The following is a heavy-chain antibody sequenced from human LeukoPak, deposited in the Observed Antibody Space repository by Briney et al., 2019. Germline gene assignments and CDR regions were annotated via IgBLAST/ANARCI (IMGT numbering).Heavy chain of an antibody. Sequence: PGGSLRLSCAASGFTFSSYAMSWVRQAPGKGLEWVSAISGSGGSTYYADSVKGRITISRDNSKNTLYLQMNSLRAEDTAVYYCAKARRITMIVVVPLWFDPWGQGTLVTVSS. CDR2: ISGSGGST. CDR1: GFTFSSYA. D-gene: IGHD3-22*01. J-gene: IGHJ5*02. V-gene: IGHV3-23*01. CDR3: AKARRITMIVVVPLWFDP.